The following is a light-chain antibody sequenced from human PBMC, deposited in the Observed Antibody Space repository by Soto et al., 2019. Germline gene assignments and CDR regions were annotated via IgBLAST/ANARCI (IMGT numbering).Light chain of an antibody. V-gene: IGKV3D-20*01. Sequence: EIVLTQSPATLSLSPGERATLSCGASQSVSSSYLAWYQQKPGLAPRLLLYDASSRATGIPDRFSGSGSGTDFTLTISRLEPEDVSVYYCQEYGSSPPGLTFGGGTKVEIK. CDR3: QEYGSSPPGLT. CDR1: QSVSSSY. J-gene: IGKJ4*01. CDR2: DAS.